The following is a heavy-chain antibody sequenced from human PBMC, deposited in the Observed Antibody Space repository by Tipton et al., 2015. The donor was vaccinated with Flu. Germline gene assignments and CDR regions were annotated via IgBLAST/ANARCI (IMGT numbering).Heavy chain of an antibody. CDR3: ATYYYGSGTQSAFDY. D-gene: IGHD3-10*01. CDR2: IFHGGST. Sequence: TLSLTCTVSGYSISSGYYWGWIRQPPGKGLEWIGSIFHGGSTYCNPSLKSRVTISVDTSKNQFSLKLSSVTAAGTAVYYCATYYYGSGTQSAFDYWGQGTLVTVSS. J-gene: IGHJ4*02. V-gene: IGHV4-38-2*02. CDR1: GYSISSGYY.